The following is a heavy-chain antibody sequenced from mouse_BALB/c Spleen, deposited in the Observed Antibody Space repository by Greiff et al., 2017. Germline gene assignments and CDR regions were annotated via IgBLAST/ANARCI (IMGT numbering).Heavy chain of an antibody. J-gene: IGHJ2*01. CDR3: ARATTVGASDD. V-gene: IGHV1S56*01. D-gene: IGHD1-1*01. CDR2: IFPGDGST. CDR1: GYTFTSYD. Sequence: VQLQQSGAELVKPGASVKLSCKASGYTFTSYDINWVRQRPEQGLEWIGWIFPGDGSTKYNEKFKGKATLTTDKSSSTAYMQLSRLTSEDSAVFCSARATTVGASDDWGQGTTLTVSS.